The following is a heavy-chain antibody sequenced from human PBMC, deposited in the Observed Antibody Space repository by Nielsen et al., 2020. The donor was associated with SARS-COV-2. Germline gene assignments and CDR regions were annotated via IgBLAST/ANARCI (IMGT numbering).Heavy chain of an antibody. CDR3: ARAFPDILTGYYPYGMDV. CDR2: IKQDGSEK. CDR1: GFSVSNNY. D-gene: IGHD3-9*01. V-gene: IGHV3-7*01. Sequence: GESLKISCAASGFSVSNNYMSWVRQAPGKGLEWVANIKQDGSEKYYVDSVKGRFTISRDNAKNSLYLQMNSLRAEDTAVYYCARAFPDILTGYYPYGMDVWGQGTTVTVSS. J-gene: IGHJ6*02.